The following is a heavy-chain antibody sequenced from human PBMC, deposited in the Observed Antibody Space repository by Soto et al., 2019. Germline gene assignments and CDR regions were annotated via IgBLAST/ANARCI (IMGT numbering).Heavy chain of an antibody. D-gene: IGHD7-27*01. J-gene: IGHJ5*02. Sequence: PGESLKISCKGSGCSFISYWIGWVRQMPGKGLEWMGRIDPSDSYTNYSPSFQGHVTISADKSISTAYLQWSSLKASDTAMYYCARLILPRRGRFHESTNRGVHNWFDPWGQGTLVTVSS. CDR2: IDPSDSYT. CDR1: GCSFISYW. V-gene: IGHV5-10-1*01. CDR3: ARLILPRRGRFHESTNRGVHNWFDP.